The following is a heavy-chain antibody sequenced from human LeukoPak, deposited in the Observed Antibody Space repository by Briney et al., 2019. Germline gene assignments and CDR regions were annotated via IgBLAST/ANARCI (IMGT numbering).Heavy chain of an antibody. CDR3: ARGGWLPFDY. CDR1: GFTFSNYA. V-gene: IGHV3-23*01. CDR2: INGGGGNT. D-gene: IGHD5-24*01. J-gene: IGHJ4*02. Sequence: GGFLRLSCAASGFTFSNYAMSWVRQAPGKGLEWVSTINGGGGNTYYADSLKGRLTISRDNSKNSLYLQMNSLRAEDTAVYYCARGGWLPFDYWGQGTLVTVSS.